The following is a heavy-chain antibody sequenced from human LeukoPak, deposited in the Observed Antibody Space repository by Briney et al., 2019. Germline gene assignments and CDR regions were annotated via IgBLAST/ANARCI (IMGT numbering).Heavy chain of an antibody. J-gene: IGHJ4*02. CDR3: ARDVSGYYDSSGYSDY. CDR2: INPNSGGT. D-gene: IGHD3-22*01. Sequence: ASVKVSCEASGYTFTGYYMRWVRQAPGQGLEWMGWINPNSGGTNYAQKFQGRVTMTRDTSISTAYMELSRLRSDDTAVYYCARDVSGYYDSSGYSDYWGQGTLVTVSS. V-gene: IGHV1-2*02. CDR1: GYTFTGYY.